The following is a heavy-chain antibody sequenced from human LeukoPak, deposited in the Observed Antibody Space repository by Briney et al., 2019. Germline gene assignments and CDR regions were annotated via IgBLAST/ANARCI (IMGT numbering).Heavy chain of an antibody. V-gene: IGHV3-23*01. CDR2: ISGSGGST. J-gene: IGHJ4*02. CDR1: GFIFSSYA. Sequence: GGSLRLSCAASGFIFSSYAMSWVRQAPGKGLEWVSGISGSGGSTYYADSVKGRFTISRDNSKNTLYLQMNSLRAEDTAVYYCARDTPVAVAVFDYWGQGTLVTVSP. D-gene: IGHD6-19*01. CDR3: ARDTPVAVAVFDY.